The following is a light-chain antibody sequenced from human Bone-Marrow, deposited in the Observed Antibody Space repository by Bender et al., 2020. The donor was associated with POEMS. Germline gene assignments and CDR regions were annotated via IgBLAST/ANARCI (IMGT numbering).Light chain of an antibody. Sequence: QSALTQPASVSGSPGQSITISCTGTSSDVGGYNYVSWYQQHPGKAPKLMIYEVSKRPSGVPDRFSGSKSGSTASLTVSGLQADDEADYYCSSYAGSDNLVFGGGTKLTVL. CDR3: SSYAGSDNLV. CDR2: EVS. J-gene: IGLJ2*01. CDR1: SSDVGGYNY. V-gene: IGLV2-8*01.